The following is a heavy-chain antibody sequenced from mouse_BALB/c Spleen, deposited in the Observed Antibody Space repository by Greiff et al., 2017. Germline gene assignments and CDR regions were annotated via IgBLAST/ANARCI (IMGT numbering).Heavy chain of an antibody. CDR3: ARGLQEDYFDY. Sequence: VQLQESGAELMKPGASVKISCKATGYTFSSYWIEWVKQRPGHGLEWIGEILPGSGSTNYNEKFKGKATFTADTSSNTAYMQLSSLTSEDSAVYYCARGLQEDYFDYWGEGSRLTGAS. CDR1: GYTFSSYW. D-gene: IGHD2-13*01. CDR2: ILPGSGST. J-gene: IGHJ2*03. V-gene: IGHV1-9*01.